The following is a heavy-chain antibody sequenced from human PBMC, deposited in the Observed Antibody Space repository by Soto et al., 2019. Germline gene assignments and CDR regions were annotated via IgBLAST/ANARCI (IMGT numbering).Heavy chain of an antibody. D-gene: IGHD2-2*01. J-gene: IGHJ6*03. Sequence: ASVKVSCKASGYTFTGYYMHWVRQAPGQGLEWMGWINPNSGGTNYAQKFQGWVTMTRDTSISTAYMELRSLRSDDTAVYYCARDELGYCSSTSCPRPDYYYYYYMDVWGKGTTVTVSS. CDR1: GYTFTGYY. CDR3: ARDELGYCSSTSCPRPDYYYYYYMDV. CDR2: INPNSGGT. V-gene: IGHV1-2*04.